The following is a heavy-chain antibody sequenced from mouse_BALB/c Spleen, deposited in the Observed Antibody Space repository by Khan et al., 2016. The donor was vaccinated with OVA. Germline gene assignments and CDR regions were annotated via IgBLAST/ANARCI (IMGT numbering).Heavy chain of an antibody. CDR2: ISYSGST. CDR3: ARCGARYSYAMDY. V-gene: IGHV3-2*02. D-gene: IGHD1-1*01. CDR1: GYSITSDYA. J-gene: IGHJ4*01. Sequence: EVQLQESGPGLVKPSQSLSLTCTVTGYSITSDYAWNWIRQFPGNKLEWMGYISYSGSTNYNPALKSRISITRDTSKNQFFLQLNSVTTEDTATYYCARCGARYSYAMDYWGQGTSVTVSS.